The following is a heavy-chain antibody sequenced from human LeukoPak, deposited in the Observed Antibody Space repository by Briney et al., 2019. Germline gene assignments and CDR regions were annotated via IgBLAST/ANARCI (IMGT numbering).Heavy chain of an antibody. CDR2: IYPGDSDP. V-gene: IGHV5-51*01. CDR1: DYDFINYW. CDR3: ARLKVTGTPDS. Sequence: ESLKISCEGSDYDFINYWIAWVRHLPAKGLEWMGIIYPGDSDPRYSPSFQGQVTISIDQSISTAYLQWSSLKASDSAMYYCARLKVTGTPDSWGQGTLVTVSS. J-gene: IGHJ4*02. D-gene: IGHD6-19*01.